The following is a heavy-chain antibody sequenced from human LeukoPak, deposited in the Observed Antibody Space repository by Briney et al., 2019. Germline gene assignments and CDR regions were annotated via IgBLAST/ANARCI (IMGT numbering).Heavy chain of an antibody. Sequence: GGSLRLSCAASGFTFSSYWMSWVRQAPGKGLEWVANIKQDGSEKYYVDSVKGRFTISRDNAKNSLYLQMNSLRAEDTAVYYCARVPDCSSTSCPQTYFQHWGQGTLVTVSS. CDR3: ARVPDCSSTSCPQTYFQH. D-gene: IGHD2-2*01. CDR1: GFTFSSYW. J-gene: IGHJ1*01. V-gene: IGHV3-7*01. CDR2: IKQDGSEK.